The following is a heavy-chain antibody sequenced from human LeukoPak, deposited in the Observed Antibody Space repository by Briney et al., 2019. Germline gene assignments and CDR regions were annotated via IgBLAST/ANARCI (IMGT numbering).Heavy chain of an antibody. CDR2: IRLDGSNK. Sequence: PGGSLRLSCAASGFTFSAYAMHWVRQAPGKGLEWVAFIRLDGSNKNYGDSVKGRFTISRDNSKNTLYLEMNSLRSEDTAVYYCAKTGEGYYFDYWGQRTLVTVSS. CDR3: AKTGEGYYFDY. J-gene: IGHJ4*02. D-gene: IGHD7-27*01. V-gene: IGHV3-30*02. CDR1: GFTFSAYA.